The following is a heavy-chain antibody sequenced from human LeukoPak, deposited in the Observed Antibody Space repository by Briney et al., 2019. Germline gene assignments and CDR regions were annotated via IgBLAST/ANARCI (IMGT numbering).Heavy chain of an antibody. Sequence: ASVKVSCKSSGYTFFSYGISWVRQAPGQGLEWMGWISGYSGNTTYAQKFQGRVTMTTDTSTSTAYMELRSLRSDDTAVYNCARPRGYNYVYESDYWGQGTLVTVSS. D-gene: IGHD5-18*01. CDR1: GYTFFSYG. CDR3: ARPRGYNYVYESDY. CDR2: ISGYSGNT. J-gene: IGHJ4*02. V-gene: IGHV1-18*01.